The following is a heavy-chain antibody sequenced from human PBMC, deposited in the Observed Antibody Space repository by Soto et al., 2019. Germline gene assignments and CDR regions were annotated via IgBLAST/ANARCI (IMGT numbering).Heavy chain of an antibody. Sequence: SETLSLTCTVSGDSISSYYWSWIRQPAGKGLEWIGRFSTTGSTDYNPSLKSRVTVSVDTSKNQFSLKLNSVTAADTAIYFCARGAYGSGSPPNWFDPWGQGTVVTVSS. CDR2: FSTTGST. D-gene: IGHD3-10*01. V-gene: IGHV4-4*07. CDR3: ARGAYGSGSPPNWFDP. CDR1: GDSISSYY. J-gene: IGHJ5*02.